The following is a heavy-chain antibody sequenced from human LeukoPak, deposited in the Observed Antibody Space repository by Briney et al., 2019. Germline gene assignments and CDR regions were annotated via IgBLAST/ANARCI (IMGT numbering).Heavy chain of an antibody. J-gene: IGHJ4*02. Sequence: SETLSLTCAVYGGSFSGYYWSWIRQPPGKGLEWIGEINHSGSTNYNPSLKSRVTISVDTSKNQFSLKLGSVTASDTAVYYCARGRIGRITMVRGVMPRFDYWGQGNLVTVSS. CDR3: ARGRIGRITMVRGVMPRFDY. V-gene: IGHV4-34*01. CDR1: GGSFSGYY. D-gene: IGHD3-10*01. CDR2: INHSGST.